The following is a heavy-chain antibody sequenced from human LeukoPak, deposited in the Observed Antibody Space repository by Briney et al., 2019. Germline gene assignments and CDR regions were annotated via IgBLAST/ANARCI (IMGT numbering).Heavy chain of an antibody. D-gene: IGHD2-8*02. CDR2: ISGSGGNT. Sequence: GGSLRLSCAASGFTFYNYAMSWVRQAPGKGLEWVSTISGSGGNTYYAASVKGRFTISRDNSENTLYLQMNSLRAEDTAVYYCAKPLGYCTGGVCYSNYFDPWGQGTLVTVSS. CDR1: GFTFYNYA. J-gene: IGHJ5*02. V-gene: IGHV3-23*01. CDR3: AKPLGYCTGGVCYSNYFDP.